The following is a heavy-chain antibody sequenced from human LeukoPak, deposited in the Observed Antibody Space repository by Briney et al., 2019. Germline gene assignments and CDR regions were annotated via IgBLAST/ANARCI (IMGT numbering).Heavy chain of an antibody. CDR3: ARQEYYFDY. D-gene: IGHD3-10*01. Sequence: SETLSLTCTVSGGSISSSSYYRGWIRQPPGKGLEWIGSIYYSGSTYYNPSLKSRVTISVDTSKNQFSLKLSSVTAADTAVYYCARQEYYFDYWGQGTLVTVSS. CDR2: IYYSGST. V-gene: IGHV4-39*01. CDR1: GGSISSSSYY. J-gene: IGHJ4*02.